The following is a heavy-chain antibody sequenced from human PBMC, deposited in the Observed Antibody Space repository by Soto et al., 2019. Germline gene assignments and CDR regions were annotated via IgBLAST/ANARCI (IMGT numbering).Heavy chain of an antibody. CDR3: ARDFGWGSGYGIDV. CDR2: VYYSGSN. J-gene: IGHJ6*02. CDR1: GGSISSNNYY. D-gene: IGHD3-10*01. V-gene: IGHV4-39*01. Sequence: QLQLQESGPGLVKPSETLSLTCTVSGGSISSNNYYWGWIRQPPGKGLEWIGSVYYSGSNYYNPSIRRRVTISLDTPKKQFSLRLSSVTAADTAVYYCARDFGWGSGYGIDVWGQGTTVTVSS.